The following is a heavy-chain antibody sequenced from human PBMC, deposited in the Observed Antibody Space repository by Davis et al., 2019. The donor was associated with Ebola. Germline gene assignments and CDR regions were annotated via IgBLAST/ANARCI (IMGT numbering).Heavy chain of an antibody. Sequence: MPSETLSLTCTVSNGPIKSYYWSWIRQPPGSTLEWLGYIYHTGTTNYNPPLKSRLSISLDTSKNQFSLKLTSVTAADTAVYYCARDGGNYVPWGLDVWGQGITVTVSS. CDR3: ARDGGNYVPWGLDV. CDR1: NGPIKSYY. D-gene: IGHD4-11*01. J-gene: IGHJ6*02. CDR2: IYHTGTT. V-gene: IGHV4-59*01.